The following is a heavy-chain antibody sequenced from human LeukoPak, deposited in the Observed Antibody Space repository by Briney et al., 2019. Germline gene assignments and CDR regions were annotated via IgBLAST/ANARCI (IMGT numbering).Heavy chain of an antibody. V-gene: IGHV3-30*03. J-gene: IGHJ5*02. D-gene: IGHD3-10*01. CDR3: AIRVPLRFDP. CDR2: ISYDGSNK. Sequence: GGSLRLSCAASGFTFTSYGMHWVRQAPGKGLEWVAVISYDGSNKYYADSVKGRFTISRDNSKNTLCLQMNSLRPEDTAVYYSAIRVPLRFDPWGQGTLVTVSS. CDR1: GFTFTSYG.